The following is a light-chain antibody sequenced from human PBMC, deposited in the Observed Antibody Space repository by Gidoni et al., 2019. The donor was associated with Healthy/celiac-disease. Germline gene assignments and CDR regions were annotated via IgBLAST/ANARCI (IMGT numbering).Light chain of an antibody. Sequence: DIVLTQSPATLSLSPGERATRSCRASQSVSSFLAWYQQKPGQAPRLLIYDASNRATGIPARFSGSWSGTDFTLTISSLEPEDFAFYYCQQRSNWPLTFGGGTKVEIK. CDR1: QSVSSF. J-gene: IGKJ4*01. CDR3: QQRSNWPLT. CDR2: DAS. V-gene: IGKV3-11*01.